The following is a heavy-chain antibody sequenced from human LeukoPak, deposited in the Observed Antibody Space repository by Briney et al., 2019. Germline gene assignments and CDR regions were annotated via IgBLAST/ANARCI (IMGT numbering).Heavy chain of an antibody. Sequence: SETLSLTCTVSGGSISSGSYYWSWIRQPAGKGLEWIGRIYTSGSTNDNPSLKSRVTISVDTSKNQFSLKLSSVTAADTAVYYCAREVLGYCSSTSCYAFDIWGQGTMVTVSS. CDR3: AREVLGYCSSTSCYAFDI. V-gene: IGHV4-61*02. D-gene: IGHD2-2*01. J-gene: IGHJ3*02. CDR2: IYTSGST. CDR1: GGSISSGSYY.